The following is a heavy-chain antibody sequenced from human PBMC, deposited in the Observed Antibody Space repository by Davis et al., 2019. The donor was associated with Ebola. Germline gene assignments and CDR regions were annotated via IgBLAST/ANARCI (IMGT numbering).Heavy chain of an antibody. CDR3: VREVYSLTHWFDP. CDR2: IGSSGTVI. Sequence: PGGSLRLSCAGSGFTFSTYSMNWVRQAPGTGLEWVAYIGSSGTVIYYADAVKGRFTISRDNVDNSVFLQMNGLRDEDTAVYYCVREVYSLTHWFDPWGQGTVVTVSS. CDR1: GFTFSTYS. V-gene: IGHV3-48*02. D-gene: IGHD2-8*01. J-gene: IGHJ5*02.